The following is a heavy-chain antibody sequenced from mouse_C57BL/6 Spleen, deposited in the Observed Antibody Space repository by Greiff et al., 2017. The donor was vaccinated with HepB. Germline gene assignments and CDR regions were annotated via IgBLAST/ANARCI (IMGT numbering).Heavy chain of an antibody. V-gene: IGHV1-50*01. D-gene: IGHD1-1*01. J-gene: IGHJ3*01. CDR2: IDPSDSYT. CDR1: GYTFTSYW. CDR3: ARGYYGSSYGAWFAY. Sequence: VQLQQPGAELVKPGASVKLSCKASGYTFTSYWMQWVKQRPGQGLEWIGEIDPSDSYTNYNQKFKGKATLTVDTSSSTAYMQLSSLTAEDSAVYYCARGYYGSSYGAWFAYWGQGTLVTVSA.